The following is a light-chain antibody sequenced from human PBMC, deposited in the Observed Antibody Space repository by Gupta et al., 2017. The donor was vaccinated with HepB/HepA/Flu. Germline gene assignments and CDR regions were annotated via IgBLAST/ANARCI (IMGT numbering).Light chain of an antibody. CDR2: DTN. J-gene: IGLJ2*01. Sequence: QAVVTQAPSLTVSPGGTVTLTCGSTTGTVTSGQYPYWFPQRPGQVPRTLIHDTNIKPSWTPARFPGSLLGGKAALTLSGAQPEDEAEYYCSLYASGVVIFGGGTKLTVL. V-gene: IGLV7-46*01. CDR1: TGTVTSGQY. CDR3: SLYASGVVI.